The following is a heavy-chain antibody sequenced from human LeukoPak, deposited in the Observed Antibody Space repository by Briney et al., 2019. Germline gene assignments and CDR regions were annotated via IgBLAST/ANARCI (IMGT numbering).Heavy chain of an antibody. CDR2: ISGSGGNT. J-gene: IGHJ4*02. CDR3: AKDGDTYYYGSGSSADY. CDR1: GFTFTTYG. Sequence: GGSLRLSCAASGFTFTTYGMNWVRQAPGKGLEWVSTISGSGGNTYYADSVKGRFTISRDNSKNTLYLQMNSLNPEDTAVYYCAKDGDTYYYGSGSSADYWGQGTLVTVSS. V-gene: IGHV3-23*01. D-gene: IGHD3-10*01.